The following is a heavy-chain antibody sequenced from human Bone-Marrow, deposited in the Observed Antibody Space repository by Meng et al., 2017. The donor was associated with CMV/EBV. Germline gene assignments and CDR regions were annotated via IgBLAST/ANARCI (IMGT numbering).Heavy chain of an antibody. V-gene: IGHV3-7*01. D-gene: IGHD6-6*01. CDR2: IKQDGSEK. CDR3: ARGGERSSYHYYYYGMDV. CDR1: GFTFSSYW. J-gene: IGHJ6*02. Sequence: GGSLRLSCAASGFTFSSYWMSWVRQAPGKGLEWVANIKQDGSEKYYVDSVKGRFTISRDNAKNSLYLQMNSLRAEDTAVYYWARGGERSSYHYYYYGMDVWGQGTTVTVSS.